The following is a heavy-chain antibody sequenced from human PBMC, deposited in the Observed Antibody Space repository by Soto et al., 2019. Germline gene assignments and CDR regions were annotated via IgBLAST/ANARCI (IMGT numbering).Heavy chain of an antibody. CDR2: ISGSGGST. J-gene: IGHJ5*02. CDR3: AKDRRMLHWFDP. V-gene: IGHV3-23*01. D-gene: IGHD3-10*02. Sequence: HPGGSLRLSCAASGFTFSSYAMSWVRQAPGKGLEWVSAISGSGGSTYYADSVKGRFTISRDNSKNTLYLQMNSLRAEDTAVYYCAKDRRMLHWFDPWGQGTLVTVSS. CDR1: GFTFSSYA.